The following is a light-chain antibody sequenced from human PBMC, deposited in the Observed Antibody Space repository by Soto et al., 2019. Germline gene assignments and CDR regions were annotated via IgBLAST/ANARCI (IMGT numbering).Light chain of an antibody. CDR2: DVT. CDR1: SSDVGGYNY. Sequence: QSALTQPASVSGSPGQSIAISCTGTSSDVGGYNYVSWYQQHLGKAPKLMIYDVTTRPSGVSNRFSGSKSGNTAALTISGLQAEDEADYYCSSYTSDTTGVFGTGTKVTVL. J-gene: IGLJ1*01. V-gene: IGLV2-14*03. CDR3: SSYTSDTTGV.